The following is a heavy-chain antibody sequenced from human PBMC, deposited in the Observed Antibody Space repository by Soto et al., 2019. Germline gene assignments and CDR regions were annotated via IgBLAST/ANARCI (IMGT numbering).Heavy chain of an antibody. V-gene: IGHV3-23*01. CDR3: AKDLVPYYDFWSGYTNWFDP. D-gene: IGHD3-3*01. Sequence: PGGSLRLSCAASGFTFSSYAMSWVRQAPGKGLEWVSAISGSGGSTYYADSVKGRFTISRDNSKNTLYLQMNSLRAEDTAVYYCAKDLVPYYDFWSGYTNWFDPWGQGTMVTVYS. CDR1: GFTFSSYA. CDR2: ISGSGGST. J-gene: IGHJ5*02.